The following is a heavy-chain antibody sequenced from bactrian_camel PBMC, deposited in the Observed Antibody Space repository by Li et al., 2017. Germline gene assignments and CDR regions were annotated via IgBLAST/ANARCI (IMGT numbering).Heavy chain of an antibody. J-gene: IGHJ4*01. Sequence: VQLVESGGGLVQPGGSLRLSCAASGFTFSSTSMAWVRQRPGKGLEWVSSVSSGADSTYYADSVKGQFTIPRDNAKNQVYLQMNSLKSEDTALYYCATDSAGRERGQGTQVTVS. V-gene: IGHV3S40*01. CDR3: ATDSAGRE. CDR2: VSSGADST. CDR1: GFTFSSTS. D-gene: IGHD1*01.